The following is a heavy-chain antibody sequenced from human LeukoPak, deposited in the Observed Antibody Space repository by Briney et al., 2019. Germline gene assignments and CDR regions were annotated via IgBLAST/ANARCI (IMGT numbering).Heavy chain of an antibody. D-gene: IGHD3-22*01. CDR3: AREGGYYYDSSGYSGSDY. CDR1: GYTFTSYG. CDR2: ISAYNGNT. Sequence: ASVKVSCKASGYTFTSYGISWVRQAPGQGLEWMGWISAYNGNTNYAQKLQGRVTMTTDTSTSTAYMELRSLRSDDTAVYCCAREGGYYYDSSGYSGSDYWGQGTLVTVSS. J-gene: IGHJ4*02. V-gene: IGHV1-18*01.